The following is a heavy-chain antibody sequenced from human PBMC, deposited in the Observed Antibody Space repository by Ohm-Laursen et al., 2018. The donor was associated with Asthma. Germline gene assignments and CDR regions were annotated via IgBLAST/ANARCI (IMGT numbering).Heavy chain of an antibody. CDR3: AREPGITIFGVVTSSDYYFNY. D-gene: IGHD3-3*01. J-gene: IGHJ4*02. Sequence: SSLRLSCAASGFTFSSYAMHWVRQAPGKGLEWVAVISYDGSNKYYADSVKGRFTISRDNSKSTLYLQMNSLRAEDTAVYYCAREPGITIFGVVTSSDYYFNYWGQGTLVTVSS. V-gene: IGHV3-30-3*01. CDR1: GFTFSSYA. CDR2: ISYDGSNK.